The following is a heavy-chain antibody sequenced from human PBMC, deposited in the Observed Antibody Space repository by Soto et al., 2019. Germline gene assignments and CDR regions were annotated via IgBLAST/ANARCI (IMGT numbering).Heavy chain of an antibody. J-gene: IGHJ4*02. D-gene: IGHD5-18*01. CDR1: GFTFSSYA. CDR2: ISYDGSKK. Sequence: QVQLVESGGGVVQPGRSLRLSCAASGFTFSSYAMHWVRQAPGKGLEWVAVISYDGSKKYYADSVKGRFAISRDNSKNTLYLQMNSLRGEDTAVYYCAKAGGYNYEIGYWGQGTLVTVSS. CDR3: AKAGGYNYEIGY. V-gene: IGHV3-30*18.